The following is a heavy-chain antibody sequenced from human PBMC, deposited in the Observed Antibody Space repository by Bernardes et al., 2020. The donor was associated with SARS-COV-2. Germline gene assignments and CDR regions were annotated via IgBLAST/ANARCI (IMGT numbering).Heavy chain of an antibody. V-gene: IGHV4-31*03. J-gene: IGHJ6*02. CDR3: ARDQNNSSLQGVTPLYGMDV. CDR1: GGSITRGDYY. Sequence: TLFPTCTGSGGSITRGDYYWNWVRQLPGKGLEWVGYIYYRGRTNYNPSLKSRVTISVDTSKNQFSLKLSSVTAADTAVYYCARDQNNSSLQGVTPLYGMDVWGQGTTVTVSS. CDR2: IYYRGRT. D-gene: IGHD3-22*01.